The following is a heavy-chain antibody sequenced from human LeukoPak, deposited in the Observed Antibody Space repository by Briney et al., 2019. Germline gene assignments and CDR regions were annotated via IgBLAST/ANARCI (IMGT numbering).Heavy chain of an antibody. V-gene: IGHV3-48*01. Sequence: GGSLRLSCAASGFTFSSYSMNWVRQAPGKGLEWVSYISTSSSTIYYADSFKGRFTISRDNAKNSLYLQMNSLRTEDTAVYYCARGRGYQAGSYMDVWGKGTTVTVSS. CDR3: ARGRGYQAGSYMDV. CDR1: GFTFSSYS. D-gene: IGHD5-12*01. CDR2: ISTSSSTI. J-gene: IGHJ6*03.